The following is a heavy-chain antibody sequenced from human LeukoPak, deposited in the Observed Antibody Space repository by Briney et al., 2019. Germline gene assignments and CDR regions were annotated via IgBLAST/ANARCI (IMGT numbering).Heavy chain of an antibody. V-gene: IGHV1-18*01. CDR1: GYTFTSYG. CDR2: ISAYNGNT. J-gene: IGHJ5*02. D-gene: IGHD2-15*01. CDR3: ARQGKVGAATLLGVDWFDP. Sequence: GASVKVSCKASGYTFTSYGISWVRQAPGQGLEWMGWISAYNGNTNYAQKLHGRVTMTTDTSTSTAYMQLRSLRSDDTTVYYCARQGKVGAATLLGVDWFDPWGQGTLVTVSS.